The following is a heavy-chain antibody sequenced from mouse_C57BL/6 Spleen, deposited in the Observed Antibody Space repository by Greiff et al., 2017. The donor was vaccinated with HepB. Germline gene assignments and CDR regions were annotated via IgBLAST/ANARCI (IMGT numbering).Heavy chain of an antibody. Sequence: EVKLVESGGGLVKPGGSLKLSCAASGFTFSDYGMHWVRQAPEKGLEWVAYISSGSSTIYYADKVKGRFTITIDNANTTLFLQMTSLRSEDTAMYYCARAGYDYGGNYYAMGDWGQGTSVTVSS. CDR3: ARAGYDYGGNYYAMGD. D-gene: IGHD2-4*01. CDR1: GFTFSDYG. J-gene: IGHJ4*01. V-gene: IGHV5-17*01. CDR2: ISSGSSTI.